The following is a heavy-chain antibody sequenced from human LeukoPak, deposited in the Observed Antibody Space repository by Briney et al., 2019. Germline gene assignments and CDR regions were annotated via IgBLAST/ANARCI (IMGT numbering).Heavy chain of an antibody. CDR1: GFTFSSNW. CDR3: ARIRGTYGYSLDY. J-gene: IGHJ4*02. D-gene: IGHD5-18*01. V-gene: IGHV3-7*03. Sequence: GGSLRLSCAASGFTFSSNWMSWVRQAPGKGLEWVASIKQDGSEKYYVDSLKGRFTISRDNAKNSLYLQMNSLRAEDTAVYYCARIRGTYGYSLDYWGQGTLVTVSS. CDR2: IKQDGSEK.